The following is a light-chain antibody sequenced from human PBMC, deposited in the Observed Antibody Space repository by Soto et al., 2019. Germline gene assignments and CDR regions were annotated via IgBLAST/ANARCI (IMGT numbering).Light chain of an antibody. Sequence: EIVLTQSPCTLSLSPGERATLSCRAIQSVSDNYLSWYQQKPGQAPRLLIYGVSGRATGVTDRFSGSGSGTEFTLTISSLQSEDFAVYYCQQYNNWPPFTFGGGTKVDIK. V-gene: IGKV3D-15*01. J-gene: IGKJ4*01. CDR3: QQYNNWPPFT. CDR2: GVS. CDR1: QSVSDNY.